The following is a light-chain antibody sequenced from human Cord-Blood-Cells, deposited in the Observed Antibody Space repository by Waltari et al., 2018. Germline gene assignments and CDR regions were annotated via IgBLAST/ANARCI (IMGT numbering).Light chain of an antibody. J-gene: IGKJ4*01. CDR2: AAS. CDR3: QQSYSTLT. V-gene: IGKV1-39*01. Sequence: DIQMTQSPSSLSASVGDRVTITCRASQSISSYLNWYQQKPGKAPKLLIYAASSLQSGVPSRVSGSGSWTDFTLTISSLQPEDFATYYCQQSYSTLTFGGGTKVEIK. CDR1: QSISSY.